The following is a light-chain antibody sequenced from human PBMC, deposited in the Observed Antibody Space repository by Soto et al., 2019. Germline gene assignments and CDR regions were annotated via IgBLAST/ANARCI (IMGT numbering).Light chain of an antibody. CDR3: SSYTSSNTGV. CDR1: SSDVGGYNY. V-gene: IGLV2-14*03. Sequence: QSVLTQPASVSGSPGQSITISCTGTSSDVGGYNYVSWYQQHPGRAPKLMIFDVGNRPSGVSDRFSGSKSGNTASLTISGLQPEDEADYYCSSYTSSNTGVFGTGTKLTVL. CDR2: DVG. J-gene: IGLJ1*01.